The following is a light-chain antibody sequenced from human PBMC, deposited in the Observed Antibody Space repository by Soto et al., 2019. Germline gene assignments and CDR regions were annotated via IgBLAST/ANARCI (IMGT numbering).Light chain of an antibody. CDR3: SSYTSSITRYV. V-gene: IGLV2-14*01. CDR1: SSDVGGYNY. Sequence: QSVLTQPASVSGSPGQSITISCTGTSSDVGGYNYVSWYQQHPGKAPKLMIYDVSNRPSGVSNRFSGSKSGNTASLTISGLQAEDDADYYCSSYTSSITRYVFGTGTKVTVL. J-gene: IGLJ1*01. CDR2: DVS.